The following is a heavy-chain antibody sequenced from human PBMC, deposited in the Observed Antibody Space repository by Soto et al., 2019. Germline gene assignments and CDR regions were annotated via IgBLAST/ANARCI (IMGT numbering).Heavy chain of an antibody. CDR3: ARQRTTVVTQAYFDH. J-gene: IGHJ4*02. CDR1: GESISSSSYY. D-gene: IGHD2-21*02. CDR2: IYYSGRT. V-gene: IGHV4-39*01. Sequence: SEPLSLTCIVPGESISSSSYYWGWIRQPPGKGLEWIGSIYYSGRTYYNPSFKSRVTISIDTSKNQFSLKLSSVTATDTAVYYCARQRTTVVTQAYFDHWGQGALVTVSS.